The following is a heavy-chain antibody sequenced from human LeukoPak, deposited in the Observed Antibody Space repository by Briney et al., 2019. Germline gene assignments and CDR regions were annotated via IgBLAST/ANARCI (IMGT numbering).Heavy chain of an antibody. J-gene: IGHJ3*02. D-gene: IGHD6-13*01. CDR3: ARGRTIAVAGAFDI. CDR1: GGTFSSYA. CDR2: IIPIFGTA. V-gene: IGHV1-69*13. Sequence: ASVKVSCKASGGTFSSYAISWVRQAPGQGLEWMGGIIPIFGTANYAQKFQGRVTITADESTSTAYMELSSLRSEDTAVYYCARGRTIAVAGAFDIWGQGTMVTVSS.